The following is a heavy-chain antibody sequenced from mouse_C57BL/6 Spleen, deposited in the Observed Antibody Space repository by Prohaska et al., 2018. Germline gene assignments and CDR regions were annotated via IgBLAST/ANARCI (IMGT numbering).Heavy chain of an antibody. Sequence: GINAEYMGRPSGKGLEWLAYSWWDDDKYYTPALKSRLTISKDTSKHQVFLKIANVDTADTATYYCARISTVVATDWFAYWGKGTLVTVSA. J-gene: IGHJ3*01. CDR2: SWWDDDK. CDR1: GIN. CDR3: ARISTVVATDWFAY. V-gene: IGHV8-8*01. D-gene: IGHD1-1*01.